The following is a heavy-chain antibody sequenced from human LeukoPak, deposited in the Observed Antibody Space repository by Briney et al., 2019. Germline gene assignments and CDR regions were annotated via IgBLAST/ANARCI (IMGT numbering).Heavy chain of an antibody. CDR3: AKGRYYGSGSSPFDY. CDR1: GFTFSSYS. J-gene: IGHJ4*02. CDR2: ISSSSSTI. V-gene: IGHV3-48*01. Sequence: GGSLRLSCAASGFTFSSYSMNWVRQAPGKGLEWVSYISSSSSTICYADSVKGRFTISRDNSKNTLYLQMNSLRAEDTAVYYCAKGRYYGSGSSPFDYWGQGTLVTVSS. D-gene: IGHD3-10*01.